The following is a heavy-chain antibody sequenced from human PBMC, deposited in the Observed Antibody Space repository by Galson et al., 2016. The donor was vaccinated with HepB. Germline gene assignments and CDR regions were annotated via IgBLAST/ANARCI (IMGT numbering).Heavy chain of an antibody. CDR2: IFSNDKQ. CDR1: GFSLSNEGMG. D-gene: IGHD2-21*02. J-gene: IGHJ4*02. CDR3: ARTHCCGACYWGWPFDN. Sequence: PALVKPTQTLTLTCTVSGFSLSNEGMGMSWIRQSPGKALEWLGHIFSNDKQSYNKSLRNRVTISKDTSKGQVVLTMTNMDPVETGTYFCARTHCCGACYWGWPFDNWGQGAPVAVSS. V-gene: IGHV2-26*02.